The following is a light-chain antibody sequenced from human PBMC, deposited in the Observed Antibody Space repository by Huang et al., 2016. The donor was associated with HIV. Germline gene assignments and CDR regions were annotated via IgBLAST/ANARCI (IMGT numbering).Light chain of an antibody. J-gene: IGKJ2*01. CDR1: QRIRNRY. Sequence: EIVLTQSPATLSLSPGERATLSCRATQRIRNRYLAWFQQKPGLAPRLLIYEASNGATGIPGRFSGGVCRTDFSLTISRLEPEDFAVYYCQQYGSSSYTFGQGTKLELK. CDR3: QQYGSSSYT. V-gene: IGKV3D-20*01. CDR2: EAS.